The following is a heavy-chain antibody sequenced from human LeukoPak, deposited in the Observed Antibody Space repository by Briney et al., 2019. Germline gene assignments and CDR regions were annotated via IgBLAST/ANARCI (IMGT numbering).Heavy chain of an antibody. J-gene: IGHJ4*02. D-gene: IGHD3-3*01. CDR1: GYTFTGYG. V-gene: IGHV1-18*01. Sequence: ASVKVSCKASGYTFTGYGISWVRQAPGQGLEWMGWISAYNGNTNYAQKLQGRVTMTTDTSTSTAYMELRSLRSDDTAVYYCARVVLANYDFWSGYYGVRPYFDYWRQGTLVTVSS. CDR2: ISAYNGNT. CDR3: ARVVLANYDFWSGYYGVRPYFDY.